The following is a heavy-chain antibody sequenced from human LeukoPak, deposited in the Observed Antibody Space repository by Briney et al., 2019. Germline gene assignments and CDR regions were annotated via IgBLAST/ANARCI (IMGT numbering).Heavy chain of an antibody. CDR2: IYHSGST. CDR1: GGSISTGGYS. CDR3: ASSGTTALLDY. D-gene: IGHD1-7*01. J-gene: IGHJ4*02. Sequence: SETLSLTCAVSGGSISTGGYSWSWIRQPPGKGLEWIGYIYHSGSTYYNPSLKSRVTISVDRSKNQFSLKLTSVTAADTAVYYCASSGTTALLDYWGQGTLVTVSS. V-gene: IGHV4-30-2*01.